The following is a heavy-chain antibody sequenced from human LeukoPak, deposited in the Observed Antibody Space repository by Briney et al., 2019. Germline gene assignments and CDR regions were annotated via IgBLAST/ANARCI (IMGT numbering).Heavy chain of an antibody. CDR3: ARDGGMIVVGSGAFDI. V-gene: IGHV4-38-2*02. CDR1: GYSISSGYY. CDR2: IYHSGST. D-gene: IGHD3-22*01. J-gene: IGHJ3*02. Sequence: SETLSLTCTVSGYSISSGYYRGWIRQPPGKGLEWIGSIYHSGSTYYNPSLKSRVTISVDTSKNQFSLKLSSVTAADTAVYYCARDGGMIVVGSGAFDIWGQGTMVTVSS.